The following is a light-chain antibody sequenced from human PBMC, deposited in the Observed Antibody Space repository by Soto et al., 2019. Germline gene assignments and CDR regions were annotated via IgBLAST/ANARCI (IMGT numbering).Light chain of an antibody. J-gene: IGKJ5*01. CDR2: AAS. V-gene: IGKV1-39*01. Sequence: DIKITQSPSCLSASVEDRVIITCRASQSISNHLTWYQQKPGQAPKPLIFAASSLQSGVPSRFSGSRSGPECTLTISSLHPEDFAVYYCQQRSNRTLTFGQGTRLEIK. CDR3: QQRSNRTLT. CDR1: QSISNH.